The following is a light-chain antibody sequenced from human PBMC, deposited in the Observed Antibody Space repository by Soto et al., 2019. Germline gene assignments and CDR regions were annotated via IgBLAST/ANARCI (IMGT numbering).Light chain of an antibody. CDR3: QQYGTSPLT. V-gene: IGKV3-20*01. CDR1: QSVSSNY. Sequence: EIVLTQSPGTLSLSPGERATLSCRASQSVSSNYLAWYQQRPGQGPRLLIYGASSRATGMPDRFGGSGSGTDFTLTISRLEPADFAVYYCQQYGTSPLTFGGGTKVEIK. J-gene: IGKJ4*01. CDR2: GAS.